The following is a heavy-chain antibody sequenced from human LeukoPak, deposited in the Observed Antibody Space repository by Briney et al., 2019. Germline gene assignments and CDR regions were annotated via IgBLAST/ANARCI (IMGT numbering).Heavy chain of an antibody. D-gene: IGHD2-21*01. CDR3: ARSNGVVIANLKYYYYMDV. CDR2: IIPILGIA. CDR1: GGTFSSYT. J-gene: IGHJ6*03. Sequence: GASVKVSCKASGGTFSSYTISWVRQAPGQGLEWMGRIIPILGIANYAQKFQGRVTITADKSTSTAYMELSSLRSEDTAVYYCARSNGVVIANLKYYYYMDVWGKGTTVTVSS. V-gene: IGHV1-69*02.